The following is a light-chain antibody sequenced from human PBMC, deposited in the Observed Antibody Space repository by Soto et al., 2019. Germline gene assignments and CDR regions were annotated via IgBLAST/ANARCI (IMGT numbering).Light chain of an antibody. Sequence: QSVLTQPPSASATPGQGVAISCSGSSSNIGSNTVNWYQQLPGTAPKLLIYNNNQRPSGVPDRFSGSKSGTSASLAISGVQSEDEADYYCAAWDDSLNGFVVFGGGTQLTVL. V-gene: IGLV1-44*01. J-gene: IGLJ2*01. CDR1: SSNIGSNT. CDR3: AAWDDSLNGFVV. CDR2: NNN.